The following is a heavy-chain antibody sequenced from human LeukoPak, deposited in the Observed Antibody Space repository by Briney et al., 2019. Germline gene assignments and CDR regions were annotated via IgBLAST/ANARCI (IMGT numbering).Heavy chain of an antibody. J-gene: IGHJ4*02. Sequence: SETLSLTCTVSGGSINDYYWSWIRQPPGKGLEWLGFIYYTGSTNYNPSLKGRVTISLDTSKNHFSLRLSSVTAADTAVYYCARNTCSGGSCFLHFWGQGTLVTVSS. D-gene: IGHD2-15*01. V-gene: IGHV4-59*01. CDR1: GGSINDYY. CDR3: ARNTCSGGSCFLHF. CDR2: IYYTGST.